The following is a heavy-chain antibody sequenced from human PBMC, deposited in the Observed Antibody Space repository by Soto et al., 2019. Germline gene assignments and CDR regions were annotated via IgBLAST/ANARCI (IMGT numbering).Heavy chain of an antibody. Sequence: EASVKVSCKATGYTFTAYAMHWVRQAPGQRLEWMGWIKPANGNTKYSQKFQGRLTITSDTSANTVYMELSSLTSEDTAMYYCTRSAISPYGGLIGPFDYWGQGNLVTVSS. D-gene: IGHD3-16*02. CDR3: TRSAISPYGGLIGPFDY. CDR1: GYTFTAYA. J-gene: IGHJ4*02. V-gene: IGHV1-3*01. CDR2: IKPANGNT.